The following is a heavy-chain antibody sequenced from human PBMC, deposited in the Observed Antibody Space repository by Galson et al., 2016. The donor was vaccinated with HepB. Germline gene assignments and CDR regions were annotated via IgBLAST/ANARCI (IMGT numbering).Heavy chain of an antibody. Sequence: SLRLSCAASGFAFSKHSMNWVRQAPGKGLEWVSSISSRSDYIHYADSVTGRFTISRDNAKSSLYLQMNSLRAEDTAVYYCARDLGTGVGWFDPWGQGTLVTVSS. J-gene: IGHJ5*02. D-gene: IGHD2-15*01. CDR3: ARDLGTGVGWFDP. V-gene: IGHV3-21*06. CDR1: GFAFSKHS. CDR2: ISSRSDYI.